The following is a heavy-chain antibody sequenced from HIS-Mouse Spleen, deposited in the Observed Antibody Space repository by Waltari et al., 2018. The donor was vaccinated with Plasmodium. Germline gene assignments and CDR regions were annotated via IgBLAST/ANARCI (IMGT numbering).Heavy chain of an antibody. V-gene: IGHV3-7*01. J-gene: IGHJ2*01. CDR3: AGSWYWYFDL. Sequence: QDGSEKSYVDSVKGRFTISRDNAKNSLYLQMTSLRAEDTAVYYCAGSWYWYFDLWGRGTLVTVSS. CDR2: QDGSEK. D-gene: IGHD6-13*01.